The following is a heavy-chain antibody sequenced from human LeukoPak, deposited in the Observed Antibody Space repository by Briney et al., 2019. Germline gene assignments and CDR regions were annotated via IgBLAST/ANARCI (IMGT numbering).Heavy chain of an antibody. CDR2: IIPIFGTA. D-gene: IGHD6-13*01. J-gene: IGHJ5*02. V-gene: IGHV1-69*05. CDR3: ARDSTTAAGATNWFDP. Sequence: ASVTVSCKASGGTFSSYAISWVRQAPGQGLEWMGGIIPIFGTANYAQKFQGRVTITTGESTSTAYMELSSLRSEDTAVYYCARDSTTAAGATNWFDPWGQGTLVTVSS. CDR1: GGTFSSYA.